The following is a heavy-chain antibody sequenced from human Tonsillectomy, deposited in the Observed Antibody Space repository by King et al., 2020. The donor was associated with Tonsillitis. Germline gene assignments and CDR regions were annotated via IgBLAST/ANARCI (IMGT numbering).Heavy chain of an antibody. V-gene: IGHV4-4*07. CDR3: ARDEVVPAAFSVDVFDV. CDR2: SYTSGST. Sequence: QLQESGPGLVKPSETLSLTCTVSGDSIRSHFWSWIRQPAGKGLEWIGRSYTSGSTNYKPSLKSRVTMSVETSKNHFSLKLRSVTAADTAVYYCARDEVVPAAFSVDVFDVWGQGTMVTVSS. D-gene: IGHD2-2*01. CDR1: GDSIRSHF. J-gene: IGHJ3*01.